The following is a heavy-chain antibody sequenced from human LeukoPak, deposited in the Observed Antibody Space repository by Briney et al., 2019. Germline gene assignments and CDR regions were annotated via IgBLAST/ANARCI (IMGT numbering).Heavy chain of an antibody. D-gene: IGHD4-17*01. J-gene: IGHJ4*02. CDR1: GFTFSDYY. CDR2: ISSTSSYI. V-gene: IGHV3-11*06. Sequence: GGSLRLSSAASGFTFSDYYTCWIRQAPGKGLEWVSYISSTSSYINYADSVRGRFTISRDNAENSLYLQMNSLRAEDTAVYCCAMRNGDYYQSFHYWGRGPLVTVSS. CDR3: AMRNGDYYQSFHY.